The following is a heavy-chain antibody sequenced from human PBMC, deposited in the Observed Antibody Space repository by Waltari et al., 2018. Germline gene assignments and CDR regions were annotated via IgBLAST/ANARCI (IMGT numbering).Heavy chain of an antibody. J-gene: IGHJ4*02. D-gene: IGHD5-12*01. CDR2: IYHSGST. CDR3: ARHHRWGGYNGDYFDY. CDR1: GYSISSGYY. V-gene: IGHV4-38-2*01. Sequence: QVQLQESGPGLVKPSETLSLTCAVSGYSISSGYYWGWIRQPPGKGLEWIGSIYHSGSTYYNPSLKSRVTISVDTSKTQFSLKLSSVTAADTAVYYCARHHRWGGYNGDYFDYWGQGTLVTVSS.